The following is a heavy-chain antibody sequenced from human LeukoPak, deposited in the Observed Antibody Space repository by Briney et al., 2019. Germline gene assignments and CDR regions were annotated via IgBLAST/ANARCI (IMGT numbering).Heavy chain of an antibody. J-gene: IGHJ3*01. CDR1: GDSISSGSYY. D-gene: IGHD6-19*01. Sequence: SETLSLTCTVSGDSISSGSYYWSWIRQPAGKELEWVGRIYTSGSTNYNPSPKSRVTISVDKSKNQFSLKLTSVTAADTAVYYCARETEKQWQYWGQGTTVSVSS. CDR3: ARETEKQWQY. CDR2: IYTSGST. V-gene: IGHV4-61*02.